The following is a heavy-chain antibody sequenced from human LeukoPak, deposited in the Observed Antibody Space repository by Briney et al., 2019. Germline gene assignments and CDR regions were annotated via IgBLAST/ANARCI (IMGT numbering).Heavy chain of an antibody. J-gene: IGHJ4*02. D-gene: IGHD3-16*01. CDR1: GGSISSYY. V-gene: IGHV4-59*08. Sequence: SETLSLTCTVSGGSISSYYWSWIRHPPGKGLEWIGYIYYSGSTNYNPSLKSRVTISVDTSKNQFSLKLSSVTAADTAVYYCARHDDKGGYFDYWGQGTLVTVSS. CDR2: IYYSGST. CDR3: ARHDDKGGYFDY.